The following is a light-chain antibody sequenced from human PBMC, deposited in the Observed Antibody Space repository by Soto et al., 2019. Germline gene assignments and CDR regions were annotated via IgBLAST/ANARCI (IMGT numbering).Light chain of an antibody. CDR3: QQYGSSPRFT. V-gene: IGKV3-20*01. Sequence: EIVLTQSPGTLSLSPGERATLSCRASQSVSSSYLAWYQQKPGQAPRLLIYGASSRATGIPDRFSGRGPGTDFTLTISRLEPEDFAVYYCQQYGSSPRFTFGPGTKVDIK. J-gene: IGKJ3*01. CDR2: GAS. CDR1: QSVSSSY.